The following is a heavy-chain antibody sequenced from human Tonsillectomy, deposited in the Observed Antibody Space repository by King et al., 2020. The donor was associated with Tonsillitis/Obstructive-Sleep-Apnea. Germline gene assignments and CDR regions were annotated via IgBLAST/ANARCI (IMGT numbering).Heavy chain of an antibody. CDR3: ARDSVPAKAGYYDILTGYYSPDDY. CDR2: IYSGGRT. V-gene: IGHV3-53*01. J-gene: IGHJ4*02. CDR1: GFTVSSKY. Sequence: VQLVESGGGLIQPGESLRLSCAASGFTVSSKYMSWVRQAPGKGLEWVSVIYSGGRTYYADSVKGRFTISRDNSKSTLYLQMNSLRVEDTAVYYCARDSVPAKAGYYDILTGYYSPDDYWGQGTLVTVSS. D-gene: IGHD3-9*01.